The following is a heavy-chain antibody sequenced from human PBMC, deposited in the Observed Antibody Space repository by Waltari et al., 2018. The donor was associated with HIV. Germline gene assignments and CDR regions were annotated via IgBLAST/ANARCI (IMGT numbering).Heavy chain of an antibody. J-gene: IGHJ3*01. CDR3: ARLRRDSGGPKGAFDL. Sequence: QVRLQQSGPGLVKPSQSLSLTCAISGDSVSSNSAVWIWIRQSPSRGLEWLGRTYFRSRWYSEYADSVKRRITINSDTSKNQVSLHLNSVTPDDTAVYYCARLRRDSGGPKGAFDLWGQGTPVTVSS. CDR1: GDSVSSNSAV. CDR2: TYFRSRWYS. D-gene: IGHD2-15*01. V-gene: IGHV6-1*01.